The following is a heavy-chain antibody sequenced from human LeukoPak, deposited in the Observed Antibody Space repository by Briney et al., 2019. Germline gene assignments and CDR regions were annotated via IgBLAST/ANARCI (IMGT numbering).Heavy chain of an antibody. J-gene: IGHJ6*03. V-gene: IGHV3-20*04. CDR3: ASSSEVDYYYYMDV. Sequence: GGSLRLSCAASGFTFDGYGMSWVRQAPGKGLEWVSGINWNGGSTGYADSVKGRFTISRDNAKNSLYLQMNSLRAEDTALYYCASSSEVDYYYYMDVWGKGTTVTVSS. D-gene: IGHD1-26*01. CDR1: GFTFDGYG. CDR2: INWNGGST.